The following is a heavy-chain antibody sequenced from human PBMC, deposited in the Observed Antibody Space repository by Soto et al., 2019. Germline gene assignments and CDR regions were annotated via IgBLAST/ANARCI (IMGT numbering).Heavy chain of an antibody. CDR1: GYTFNDYY. CDR2: INPNSGGT. CDR3: ARGGPQWLVVGHDAFDI. D-gene: IGHD6-19*01. J-gene: IGHJ3*02. Sequence: ASVKVSCKASGYTFNDYYMHWVRQAPGQGLEWMGWINPNSGGTNYAQKFQGRVTMTRDTSISTAYMELSRLRSDDTAVYYCARGGPQWLVVGHDAFDIWGQGTMVTVSS. V-gene: IGHV1-2*02.